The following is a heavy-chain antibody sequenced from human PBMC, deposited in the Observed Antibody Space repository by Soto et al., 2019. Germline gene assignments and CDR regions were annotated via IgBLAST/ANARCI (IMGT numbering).Heavy chain of an antibody. CDR1: GFTFSSYW. CDR2: IKQDGSEK. J-gene: IGHJ4*02. V-gene: IGHV3-7*01. CDR3: ARVPPTVYGDYLFDY. D-gene: IGHD4-17*01. Sequence: PGGSLRLSCAASGFTFSSYWMSWVRQAPGKGLEWVANIKQDGSEKYYVDSVKGRFTISRDNAKNSLYLQMNSLRAEDTAVYYCARVPPTVYGDYLFDYWGQGTLVTVSS.